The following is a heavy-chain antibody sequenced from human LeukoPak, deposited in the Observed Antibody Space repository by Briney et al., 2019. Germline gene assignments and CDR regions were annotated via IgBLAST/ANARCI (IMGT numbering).Heavy chain of an antibody. CDR1: GGTFSSYA. V-gene: IGHV1-69*04. J-gene: IGHJ4*02. Sequence: PVASVKVSCKASGGTFSSYAISWVRQAPGQGLEWMGRIIPILGIVNYAQKFQGRVTITADKSTSTAYMELSSLRSEDTAVYYCARRSRCSGGSCYSTGGVDYWGQGTLVTVSS. CDR3: ARRSRCSGGSCYSTGGVDY. CDR2: IIPILGIV. D-gene: IGHD2-15*01.